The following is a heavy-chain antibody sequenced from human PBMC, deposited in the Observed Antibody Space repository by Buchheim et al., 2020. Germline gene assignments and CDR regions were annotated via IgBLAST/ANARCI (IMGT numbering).Heavy chain of an antibody. Sequence: QLQLVESGGGVGQPGESLRLSCAASGFTFNKYAMHWVRQAPGRGLEWVAVIRFDGLEIFYADSVKGRFTVSRDSSKNILYLQMSRLRVEDTAIYYCARDMIEYQMLVPADWGQGTL. CDR3: ARDMIEYQMLVPAD. D-gene: IGHD3-16*01. J-gene: IGHJ4*02. CDR2: IRFDGLEI. V-gene: IGHV3-33*01. CDR1: GFTFNKYA.